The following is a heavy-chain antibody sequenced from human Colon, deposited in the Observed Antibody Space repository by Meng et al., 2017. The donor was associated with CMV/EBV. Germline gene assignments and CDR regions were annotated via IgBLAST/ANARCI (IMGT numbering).Heavy chain of an antibody. CDR1: GFTFSSYS. D-gene: IGHD3-3*01. J-gene: IGHJ4*02. V-gene: IGHV3-21*01. Sequence: GESLKISCAASGFTFSSYSMNWVRQAPGKGLEWVSSINSSSSYIYYADSVKGRFTISRDNAKNSLYLQMNSLRAEDTAVYYCARSWSGYTYYFDYWGQGTLVTVSS. CDR3: ARSWSGYTYYFDY. CDR2: INSSSSYI.